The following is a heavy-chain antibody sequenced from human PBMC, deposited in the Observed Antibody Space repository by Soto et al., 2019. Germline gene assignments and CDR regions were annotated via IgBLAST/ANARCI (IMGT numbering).Heavy chain of an antibody. Sequence: PGGSLRLSCAASGFTFSSYSMNWVRQAPGKGLEWVSSISSSSSYIYYADSVKGRFTISRDNAKNSLYLQMNSLRAEDTAVYYCARDLGRFMEWLLPRVIDVWGKGTTVTVS. D-gene: IGHD3-3*01. CDR2: ISSSSSYI. CDR3: ARDLGRFMEWLLPRVIDV. V-gene: IGHV3-21*01. J-gene: IGHJ6*03. CDR1: GFTFSSYS.